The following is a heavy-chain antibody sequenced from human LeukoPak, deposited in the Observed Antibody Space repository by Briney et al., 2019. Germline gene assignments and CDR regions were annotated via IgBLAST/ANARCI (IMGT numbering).Heavy chain of an antibody. V-gene: IGHV3-23*01. CDR2: ISGSGGST. D-gene: IGHD2-15*01. CDR1: GFTFSSYA. J-gene: IGHJ1*01. CDR3: AKEGHCSGGSCYGEYFQH. Sequence: GGSLRLSCAASGFTFSSYAMSWVRQAPGKGLEWVSAISGSGGSTYYADSVKGRFTISRDNSKNTLYLQMNSLRAEDTAVYYCAKEGHCSGGSCYGEYFQHWGQGTLVTVSS.